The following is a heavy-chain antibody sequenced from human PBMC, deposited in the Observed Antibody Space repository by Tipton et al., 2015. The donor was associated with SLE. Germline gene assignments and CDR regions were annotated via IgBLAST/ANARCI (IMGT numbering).Heavy chain of an antibody. Sequence: TLSLTCTVSGGSISSSSYYWGWIRQPPGKGLEWIGSIYYSGSTYYNPSLKSRVTLSVDKSKNQFSLKLSSVTAADTAVYYCARGSHMAAAGTYFDYWGQGTLVTVSS. J-gene: IGHJ4*02. V-gene: IGHV4-39*07. CDR1: GGSISSSSYY. D-gene: IGHD6-13*01. CDR3: ARGSHMAAAGTYFDY. CDR2: IYYSGST.